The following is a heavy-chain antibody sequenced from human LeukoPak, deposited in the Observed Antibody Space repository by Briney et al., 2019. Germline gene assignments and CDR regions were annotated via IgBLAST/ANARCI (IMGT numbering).Heavy chain of an antibody. D-gene: IGHD1-20*01. V-gene: IGHV1-69*06. J-gene: IGHJ4*02. CDR2: IIPIFGTA. CDR3: ASMNNWNDVFSYGY. CDR1: GGTFSSYA. Sequence: SVKVSCKASGGTFSSYAISWVRQAPGQGLEWMGGIIPIFGTANYAQKFQGRVTITVAKSTSTAYMELSSLRSEDTAVYYCASMNNWNDVFSYGYWGQGTLVTVSS.